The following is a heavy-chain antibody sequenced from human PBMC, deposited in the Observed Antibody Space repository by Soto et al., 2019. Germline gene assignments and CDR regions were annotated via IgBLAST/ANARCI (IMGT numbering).Heavy chain of an antibody. CDR2: ISFDGRSE. Sequence: QVQLVESGGGVVQSGRSLRLSCAASGFTFNDFVMHWVRQAPGKGLEWVAVISFDGRSEYYEDSVKGRFTISRDNSKNTLYLQMNSLRAEDSAVYYCAKGSARAITPPNDPFDIWGQGTMVTVSS. CDR1: GFTFNDFV. V-gene: IGHV3-30*18. D-gene: IGHD1-20*01. J-gene: IGHJ3*02. CDR3: AKGSARAITPPNDPFDI.